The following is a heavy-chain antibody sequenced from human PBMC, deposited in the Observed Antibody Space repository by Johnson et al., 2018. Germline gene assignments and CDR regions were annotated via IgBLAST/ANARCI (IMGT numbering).Heavy chain of an antibody. J-gene: IGHJ6*02. CDR1: GFMFDMFS. Sequence: VQLVQSGGGLVQPGGSLRLSCAASGFMFDMFSMAWVRQAPGKGLEWVANIKADGSEKHYADSVKGRFSISRDNAKNSLYLQMDNLSAEDTAMDSGARGPMFSDSSGSYSYYYVLDVWGQGTTVTVSS. CDR2: IKADGSEK. V-gene: IGHV3-7*01. D-gene: IGHD3-22*01. CDR3: ARGPMFSDSSGSYSYYYVLDV.